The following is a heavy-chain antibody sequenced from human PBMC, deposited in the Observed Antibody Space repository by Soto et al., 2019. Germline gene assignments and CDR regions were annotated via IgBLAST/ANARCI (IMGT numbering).Heavy chain of an antibody. Sequence: QVQLVQSGAEVKEPGSSVRVSCKASGGTFDNFIMNWVRQTPGQGLEWMGGIVPMLGTTTYAEEVKGRVKTPASGSTSTMYQAGMSLRSEATAIYYCARNVTYSSARSHYSGMDVWGQGTTVTVSS. V-gene: IGHV1-69*01. CDR3: ARNVTYSSARSHYSGMDV. J-gene: IGHJ6*02. CDR1: GGTFDNFI. CDR2: IVPMLGTT. D-gene: IGHD1-26*01.